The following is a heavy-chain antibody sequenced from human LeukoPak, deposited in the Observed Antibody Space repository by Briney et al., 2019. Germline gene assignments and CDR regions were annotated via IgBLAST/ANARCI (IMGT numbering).Heavy chain of an antibody. CDR1: GGTFSSYA. D-gene: IGHD2-2*01. CDR2: IIPIFGTA. CDR3: ARGPDIVVVPAAMGEDYYYYYMDV. J-gene: IGHJ6*03. Sequence: SVKVSCKASGGTFSSYAISWVRQAPGQGLEWMRGIIPIFGTANYAQKFQGRVTITTDVSTSTAYMELSSLRSEDTAVYYCARGPDIVVVPAAMGEDYYYYYMDVWGKGTTVTVSS. V-gene: IGHV1-69*05.